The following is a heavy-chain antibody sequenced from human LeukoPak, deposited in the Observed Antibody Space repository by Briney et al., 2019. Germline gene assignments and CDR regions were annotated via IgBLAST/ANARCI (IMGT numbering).Heavy chain of an antibody. CDR3: ARTIAAADLNWFDP. CDR1: GGSFSGYY. J-gene: IGHJ5*02. V-gene: IGHV4-34*01. CDR2: INHSGST. D-gene: IGHD6-13*01. Sequence: SETLSLTCAVYGGSFSGYYWSWIRQPPGKGLEWIGEINHSGSTNYDPSLKSRVTISVDTSKSQFSLKLSSVTAADTAVYYCARTIAAADLNWFDPWGQGTLVTVSS.